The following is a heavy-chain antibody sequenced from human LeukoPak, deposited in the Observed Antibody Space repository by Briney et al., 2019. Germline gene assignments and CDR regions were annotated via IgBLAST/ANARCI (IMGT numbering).Heavy chain of an antibody. Sequence: TSETLSLTCAVYGGSFSGYYWSWIRQPPGKGLEWIGEINHSGSTNYNPSLKSRVTISVDTSKNQFSLKLSSVTAADTAVYYCARLSGSYEVDYWGQGTLVTVSS. J-gene: IGHJ4*02. CDR1: GGSFSGYY. CDR2: INHSGST. CDR3: ARLSGSYEVDY. V-gene: IGHV4-34*01. D-gene: IGHD1-26*01.